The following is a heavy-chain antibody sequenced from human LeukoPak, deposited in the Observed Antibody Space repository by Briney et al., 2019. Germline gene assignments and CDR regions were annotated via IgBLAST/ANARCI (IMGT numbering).Heavy chain of an antibody. V-gene: IGHV4-34*01. CDR2: INHSGST. D-gene: IGHD1-1*01. CDR1: GGSFSGYY. CDR3: ARGGVETGTIDY. J-gene: IGHJ4*02. Sequence: SETLSLTCAVYGGSFSGYYWSWIRQPPGKGLEWIGEINHSGSTNYNPSLKSRVTISVDTSKNQFSLKLSSVTAADTAVYYCARGGVETGTIDYWGQGTLVTVSS.